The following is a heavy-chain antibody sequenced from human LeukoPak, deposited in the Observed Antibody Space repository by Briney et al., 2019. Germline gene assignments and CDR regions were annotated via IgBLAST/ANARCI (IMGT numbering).Heavy chain of an antibody. J-gene: IGHJ5*02. Sequence: GGSLRLSCAASGFTVSSNYMSWVRQAPGKGLEWVSSISSSSSYIYYADSVKGRFTISRDNAKNSLYLQMNSLRAEDTAVYYCARDGDSSSDNWFDPWGQGTLVTVSS. D-gene: IGHD3-22*01. CDR1: GFTVSSNY. V-gene: IGHV3-21*04. CDR2: ISSSSSYI. CDR3: ARDGDSSSDNWFDP.